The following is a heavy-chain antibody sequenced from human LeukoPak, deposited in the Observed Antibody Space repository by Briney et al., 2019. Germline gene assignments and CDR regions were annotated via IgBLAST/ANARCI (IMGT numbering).Heavy chain of an antibody. J-gene: IGHJ5*02. CDR1: GNTFTDHA. D-gene: IGHD2-21*01. CDR2: INGGNGDT. Sequence: GASVKVSCKAYGNTFTDHAIHWVRQAPGQRLDWVGWINGGNGDTKYSQKFQDRVTIIRDTSASTDYMELSSVRYEDTAVYYCARRPHMASLDHCGEGTLVTVSS. CDR3: ARRPHMASLDH. V-gene: IGHV1-3*01.